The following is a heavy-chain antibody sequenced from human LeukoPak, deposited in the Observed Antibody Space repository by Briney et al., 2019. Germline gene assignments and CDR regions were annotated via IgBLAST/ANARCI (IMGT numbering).Heavy chain of an antibody. CDR2: LSDSGTST. J-gene: IGHJ4*02. CDR1: GFTFSSYA. CDR3: AKTLWGLTLLSSDH. V-gene: IGHV3-23*01. D-gene: IGHD2-21*02. Sequence: GGSLRLSCAASGFTFSSYAMSWVRQAPGKGLMWVSGLSDSGTSTYYADYVKGRFTIYRDNSKNVSYLQMNSLRADDTALYYGAKTLWGLTLLSSDHWGQGTLVTVSS.